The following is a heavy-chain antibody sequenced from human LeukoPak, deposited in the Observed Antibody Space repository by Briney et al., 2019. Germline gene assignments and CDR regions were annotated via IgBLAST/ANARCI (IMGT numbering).Heavy chain of an antibody. CDR1: GFSICTYY. J-gene: IGHJ4*02. V-gene: IGHV4-59*01. CDR3: ARFYGDYSRFDY. D-gene: IGHD4-17*01. CDR2: LYYSGNT. Sequence: PSETLSLTCTVSGFSICTYYWSWLRQPPGKGLVWISNLYYSGNTNSNPSLKSRVTISVDTSKNQFSLNLRAVTAADTAVYYCARFYGDYSRFDYWGQGTLATVSS.